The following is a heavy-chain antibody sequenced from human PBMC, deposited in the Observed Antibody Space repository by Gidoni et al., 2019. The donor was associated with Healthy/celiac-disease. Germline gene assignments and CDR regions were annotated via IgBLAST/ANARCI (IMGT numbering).Heavy chain of an antibody. Sequence: EVQLVESGGGLVKPGGSLRLSCAASGFTFSSYSMNWVRQAPGKGLEWVSSISSSSSYIYYADSVKGRFTISRDNAKNSLYLQMNSLRAEDTAVYYCARDLNDYYDSSGYYGFDYWGQGTLVTVSS. CDR3: ARDLNDYYDSSGYYGFDY. CDR2: ISSSSSYI. CDR1: GFTFSSYS. V-gene: IGHV3-21*01. J-gene: IGHJ4*02. D-gene: IGHD3-22*01.